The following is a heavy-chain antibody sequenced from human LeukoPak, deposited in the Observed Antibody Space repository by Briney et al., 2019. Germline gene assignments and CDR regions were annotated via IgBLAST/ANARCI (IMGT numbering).Heavy chain of an antibody. D-gene: IGHD3-9*01. V-gene: IGHV3-23*01. CDR3: AKGAKVLRYFDWLSKAGEGFDY. J-gene: IGHJ4*02. CDR1: GFTFSSYA. Sequence: GGSLRLSCAASGFTFSSYAMSWVRQAPGKGLERVSAISGSGGSTYYADSVKGRFTISRDNSKNTLYLQMNSLRAEDTAVYYCAKGAKVLRYFDWLSKAGEGFDYWGQGTLVTVSS. CDR2: ISGSGGST.